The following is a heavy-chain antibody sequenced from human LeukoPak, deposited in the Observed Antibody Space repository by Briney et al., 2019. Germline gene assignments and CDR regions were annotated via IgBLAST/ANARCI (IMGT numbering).Heavy chain of an antibody. CDR1: GFTVSSNY. CDR2: IYSGGST. V-gene: IGHV3-66*01. Sequence: PGGSLRLSCAASGFTVSSNYMSWVRQAPGKGLEWVSVIYSGGSTYYADSVKGRFTISRDNSKNTLYLQMNSLRAEDTAVYYCASPSYCGGDCPPDYWGQGTLVTVSS. CDR3: ASPSYCGGDCPPDY. J-gene: IGHJ4*02. D-gene: IGHD2-21*02.